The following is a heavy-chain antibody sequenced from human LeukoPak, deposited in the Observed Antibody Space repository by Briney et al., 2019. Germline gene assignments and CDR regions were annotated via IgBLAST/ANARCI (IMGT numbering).Heavy chain of an antibody. CDR3: ARDPGYSSFDY. Sequence: PGGSLRLSCAVSGITLSNYGMSWVRQAPGKGLEWVAGISDSGGRTNYADSVKGRFTISRDNAKNSLYLQMSSLRVDDTAIYYCARDPGYSSFDYWGQGTLVTVSS. D-gene: IGHD5-12*01. V-gene: IGHV3-23*01. CDR2: ISDSGGRT. CDR1: GITLSNYG. J-gene: IGHJ4*02.